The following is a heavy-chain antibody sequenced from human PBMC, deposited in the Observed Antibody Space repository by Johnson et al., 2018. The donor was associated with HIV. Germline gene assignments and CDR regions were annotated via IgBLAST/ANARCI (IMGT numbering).Heavy chain of an antibody. CDR3: AKDSGVATLVTGAFDI. D-gene: IGHD4-23*01. CDR1: GFTFSSYG. CDR2: IWYDGSNK. Sequence: QVQLVESGGGVVQPGRSLRLSCAASGFTFSSYGMHWVRQAPGKGLEGVAVIWYDGSNKYYADSVKVRFTISRDNSKNTLYLQMNSLGAEDTAVYYCAKDSGVATLVTGAFDIWGQGTMVTVSS. J-gene: IGHJ3*02. V-gene: IGHV3-33*06.